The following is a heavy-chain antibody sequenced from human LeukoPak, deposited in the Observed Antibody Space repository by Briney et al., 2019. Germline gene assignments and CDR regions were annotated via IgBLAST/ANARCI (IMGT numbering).Heavy chain of an antibody. Sequence: PGGSLRLSCAASGFTFSSFSMNWVRQAPGKGLEWISYIASSSSSMYYADSVKGRFTISRDNAKNSLYLQMNSLTAEDTAVYHCARALGAGGCDAFDIWGQGTMVTVSS. V-gene: IGHV3-48*04. D-gene: IGHD2-15*01. J-gene: IGHJ3*02. CDR1: GFTFSSFS. CDR2: IASSSSSM. CDR3: ARALGAGGCDAFDI.